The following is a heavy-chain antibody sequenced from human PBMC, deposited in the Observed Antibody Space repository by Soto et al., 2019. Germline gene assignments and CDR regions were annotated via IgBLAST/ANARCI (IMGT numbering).Heavy chain of an antibody. CDR2: IYYSGST. J-gene: IGHJ4*02. V-gene: IGHV4-31*03. CDR1: GGSISSGGYY. CDR3: ARGGLWYGSSWYGY. D-gene: IGHD6-13*01. Sequence: QVQLQESGPGLVKPSQTLSLTCTVSGGSISSGGYYWSWIRQHPGKGLEWIGYIYYSGSTYYNPALKSRVTISVDTSKNQFSLKLSSVTAADTAVYYCARGGLWYGSSWYGYWGQGTLVTVSS.